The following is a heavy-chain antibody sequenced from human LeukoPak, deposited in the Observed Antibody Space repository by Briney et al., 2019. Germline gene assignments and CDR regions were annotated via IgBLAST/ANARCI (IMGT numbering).Heavy chain of an antibody. CDR1: GFTFSSYA. V-gene: IGHV3-23*01. Sequence: GGSLRLSCAASGFTFSSYAMSWVRQAPGKGLEWVSAISGSGGSTYCADSVKGRFTISRDNSKNTLYLQMNSLRAEDTAVYYCAKDKVHYGSGSYYRGFDYWGQGTLVTVSS. CDR3: AKDKVHYGSGSYYRGFDY. D-gene: IGHD3-10*01. CDR2: ISGSGGST. J-gene: IGHJ4*02.